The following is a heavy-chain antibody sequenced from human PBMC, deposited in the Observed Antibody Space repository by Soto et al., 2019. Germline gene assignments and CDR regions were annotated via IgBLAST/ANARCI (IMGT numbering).Heavy chain of an antibody. D-gene: IGHD2-21*02. V-gene: IGHV4-31*11. CDR3: ARAAVEYCGGDCYSPFDF. J-gene: IGHJ4*02. Sequence: SETLSLTCAVSGGSISSHNYYWTWIRQHPGKGLEWIGYIHYSGDTYYNPSLRSRLTMSVDTSKNQFYLKLTSVTAADTALYYCARAAVEYCGGDCYSPFDFWGQGIPVTVSS. CDR2: IHYSGDT. CDR1: GGSISSHNYY.